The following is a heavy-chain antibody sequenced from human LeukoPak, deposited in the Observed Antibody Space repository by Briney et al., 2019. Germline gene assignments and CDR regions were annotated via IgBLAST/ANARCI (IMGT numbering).Heavy chain of an antibody. V-gene: IGHV1-8*03. J-gene: IGHJ4*02. D-gene: IGHD1-26*01. Sequence: GASVKVSCKASGYTFTSYDINWVRQATGQGLEWMGWMNPNSGNTGYAQKFQGRVTITRNTSINTAYMELSSLRSEDTAVYYCARGSGSYYKAKIIDYWGQGTLVTVSS. CDR2: MNPNSGNT. CDR1: GYTFTSYD. CDR3: ARGSGSYYKAKIIDY.